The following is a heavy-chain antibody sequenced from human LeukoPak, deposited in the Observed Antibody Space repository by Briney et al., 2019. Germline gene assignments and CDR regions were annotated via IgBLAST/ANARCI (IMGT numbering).Heavy chain of an antibody. D-gene: IGHD3-10*01. J-gene: IGHJ4*02. CDR1: GLSLNSYA. CDR2: SSSSDDGK. CDR3: VRGVADSYGQFDN. V-gene: IGHV3-23*01. Sequence: GGSLRLSCTASGLSLNSYAMSWVRQVPGKGLEWVSASSSSDDGKWYAESVKGRFTISRDNAKNTLYLQMNSLRAEDTAVYYCVRGVADSYGQFDNWGQGTLVTVSS.